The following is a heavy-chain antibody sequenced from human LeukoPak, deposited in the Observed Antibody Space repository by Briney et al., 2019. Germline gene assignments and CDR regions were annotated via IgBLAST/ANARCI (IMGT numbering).Heavy chain of an antibody. V-gene: IGHV3-33*01. CDR2: IWYDGSNK. CDR3: ARDYYDSSGLARFDP. D-gene: IGHD3-22*01. CDR1: GFTFSSYG. J-gene: IGHJ5*02. Sequence: GGSLRLSCAASGFTFSSYGMHWVRQAPGKGLEWVAVIWYDGSNKYYADSVKGRFTISRDNSKNTLYLQMNSLRAEDTAVYYCARDYYDSSGLARFDPWGQGTLVTVSS.